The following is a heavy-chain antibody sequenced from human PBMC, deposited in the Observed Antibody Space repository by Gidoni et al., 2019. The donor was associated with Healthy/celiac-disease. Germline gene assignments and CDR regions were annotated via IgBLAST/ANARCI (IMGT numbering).Heavy chain of an antibody. CDR3: AKDNMVYGGRAFDI. CDR1: GFTFDEYA. V-gene: IGHV3-9*01. CDR2: ISWNSGSI. Sequence: EVQLLVSGGGLVQPGRSLRLYCPASGFTFDEYAMHWVRQAPGKGLEWVSGISWNSGSIGYADSVKGRCTNSRDNAKNSLYLQMNSLRAEDTALYYCAKDNMVYGGRAFDIWGQGTMVTVSS. D-gene: IGHD2-8*01. J-gene: IGHJ3*02.